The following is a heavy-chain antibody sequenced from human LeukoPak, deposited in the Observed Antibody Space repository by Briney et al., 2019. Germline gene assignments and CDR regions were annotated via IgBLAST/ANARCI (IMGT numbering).Heavy chain of an antibody. V-gene: IGHV1-2*02. J-gene: IGHJ4*02. Sequence: GASVKVSCKASGYTFTGYYMHWVRQAPGHGLEWMGWINPNSGGTNYAQKFQGRVTMTRDTSISTAYMELSRLRSDGTAVYYCARDIAYSYGNDYWGQGTLVTVSS. CDR3: ARDIAYSYGNDY. CDR2: INPNSGGT. CDR1: GYTFTGYY. D-gene: IGHD5-18*01.